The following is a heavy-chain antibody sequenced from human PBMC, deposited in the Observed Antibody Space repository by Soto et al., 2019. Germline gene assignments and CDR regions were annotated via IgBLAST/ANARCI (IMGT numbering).Heavy chain of an antibody. CDR1: GYTFTSYD. CDR2: MNPNSGNT. D-gene: IGHD4-17*01. V-gene: IGHV1-8*01. CDR3: ARGLTTTVTLDV. J-gene: IGHJ6*04. Sequence: ASVKVSCKAFGYTFTSYDINWVRQATGQGLEWMGWMNPNSGNTGYAQKFQGRVTMTRNTSISTAYMELSSLRSEDTAVYYCARGLTTTVTLDVWGKGTTVTVSS.